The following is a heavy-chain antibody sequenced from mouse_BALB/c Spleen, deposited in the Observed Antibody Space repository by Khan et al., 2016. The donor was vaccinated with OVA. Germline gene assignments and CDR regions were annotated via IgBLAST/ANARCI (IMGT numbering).Heavy chain of an antibody. CDR1: GYSFTGYF. V-gene: IGHV1-20*02. Sequence: VQLQQSGPELVKPGASVKISCKASGYSFTGYFMNWVMQSHGKSLEWIGRINPYNGDTFYSQKFKGKATLTVDKSSTTAHMELRSLASEDSAVYYCAKRGLYAMDYWGQGTSVTVSS. J-gene: IGHJ4*01. CDR2: INPYNGDT. CDR3: AKRGLYAMDY. D-gene: IGHD3-3*01.